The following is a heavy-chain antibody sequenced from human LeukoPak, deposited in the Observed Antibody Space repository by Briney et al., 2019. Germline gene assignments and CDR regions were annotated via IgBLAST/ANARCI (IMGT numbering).Heavy chain of an antibody. Sequence: SETLSLTRAVSGGSISSYSWSWIRQPAGKGLEWIGRIYTSGSTNYNPSLKSRVTMSVDTSKNQFSLKLSSVTAADTAVYYCAGGLAAAGTDFDWWGEGTLVIVSA. V-gene: IGHV4-4*07. J-gene: IGHJ4*02. CDR3: AGGLAAAGTDFDW. D-gene: IGHD6-13*01. CDR1: GGSISSYS. CDR2: IYTSGST.